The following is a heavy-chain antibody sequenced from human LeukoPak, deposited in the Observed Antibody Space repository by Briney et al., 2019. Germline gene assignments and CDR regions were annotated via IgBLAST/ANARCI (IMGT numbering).Heavy chain of an antibody. J-gene: IGHJ4*02. Sequence: PSETLSLTCTVSGGSISGYYWSWIRQPPGKGLEWIAYFYYNGRSRYNPSLNSRVTISVDTSKNQFSLKVTSVTAADTAVYYCARHYYGDVYYFDFWGQGTLVTVSS. CDR2: FYYNGRS. V-gene: IGHV4-59*08. D-gene: IGHD4-17*01. CDR1: GGSISGYY. CDR3: ARHYYGDVYYFDF.